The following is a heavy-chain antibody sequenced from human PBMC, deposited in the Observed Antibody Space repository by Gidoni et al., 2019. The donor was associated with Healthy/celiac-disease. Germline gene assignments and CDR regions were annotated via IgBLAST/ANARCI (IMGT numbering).Heavy chain of an antibody. V-gene: IGHV4-34*01. D-gene: IGHD3-10*01. CDR3: AREIGRSGRIFDY. J-gene: IGHJ4*02. CDR1: GGSFSGYY. CDR2: INHSGST. Sequence: QVQLQQWGAGLLKPSETLSLTCAVYGGSFSGYYWSWIRKPPGKGLEWIGEINHSGSTNYNPSLKSRVTISVDTSKNQFSLKLSSVTAADTAVYYCAREIGRSGRIFDYWGQGTLVTVSS.